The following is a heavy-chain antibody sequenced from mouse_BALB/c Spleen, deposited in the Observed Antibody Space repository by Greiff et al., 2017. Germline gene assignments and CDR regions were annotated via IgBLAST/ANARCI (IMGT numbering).Heavy chain of an antibody. CDR2: IYPGDGDT. CDR3: AREGGYYAMDD. J-gene: IGHJ4*01. CDR1: GYTFTSYW. V-gene: IGHV1-87*01. Sequence: QVQLQQSGAELARPGASVKLSCKASGYTFTSYWMQWVKQRPGQGLEWIGAIYPGDGDTRYTQKFKGKATLTADKSSSTAYMQLSSLASEDSAVYYCAREGGYYAMDDWGQGTSVTVSS.